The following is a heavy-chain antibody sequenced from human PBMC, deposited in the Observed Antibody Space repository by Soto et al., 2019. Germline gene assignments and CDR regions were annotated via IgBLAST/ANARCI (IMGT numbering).Heavy chain of an antibody. V-gene: IGHV3-7*01. CDR2: IRQDGNEN. Sequence: GGSLRLSCAASGFTFRNHWMSWVRQAPGKWLEWVANIRQDGNENYYVDSVNGRFTTSRDNTKNLFYLQMNSLRAEDTAVYYCARDHIDGWKFDYWGRGXLVTVSS. CDR1: GFTFRNHW. J-gene: IGHJ4*02. CDR3: ARDHIDGWKFDY. D-gene: IGHD6-19*01.